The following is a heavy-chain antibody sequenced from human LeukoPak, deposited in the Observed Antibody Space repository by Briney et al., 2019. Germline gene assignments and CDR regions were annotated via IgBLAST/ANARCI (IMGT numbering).Heavy chain of an antibody. J-gene: IGHJ4*02. D-gene: IGHD1-26*01. CDR3: ARDGLYSGSYSSPGY. CDR2: ISAYNGNT. V-gene: IGHV1-18*01. CDR1: GYTFTSYG. Sequence: ASVKVSCKASGYTFTSYGISWLRQAPGQGLEWMGWISAYNGNTNYAQKLQGRVTMTTDTSTSTAYMELRSLRSDDTAVYYCARDGLYSGSYSSPGYWGQGTLVTVSS.